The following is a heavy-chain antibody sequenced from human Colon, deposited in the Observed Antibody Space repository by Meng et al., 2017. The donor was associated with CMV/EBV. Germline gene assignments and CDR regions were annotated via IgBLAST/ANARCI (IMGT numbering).Heavy chain of an antibody. CDR2: INYSGTT. D-gene: IGHD3-10*01. CDR1: GGSISSSSCH. V-gene: IGHV4-39*01. J-gene: IGHJ4*02. Sequence: QLQLQESGPGLVKPSETLSLTCTVSGGSISSSSCHWGWIRQPPGKGLEWIGSINYSGTTYYNPSLKSRISISVDASKNHFSLKLRSVTAADTAVYYCARLPDWRSYSYGSGSFDYWGQGTLVTVSS. CDR3: ARLPDWRSYSYGSGSFDY.